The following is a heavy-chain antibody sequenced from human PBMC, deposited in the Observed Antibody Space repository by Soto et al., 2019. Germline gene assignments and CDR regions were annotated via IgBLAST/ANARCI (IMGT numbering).Heavy chain of an antibody. J-gene: IGHJ6*02. CDR3: ARGEDAFFYYGLDV. CDR2: IYDTGISGYTPST. V-gene: IGHV4-59*01. Sequence: QVQLQESGPRLVKPSATLSLTCTVSGGSITSSCWSWIRRPPGKGLEWIAYIYDTGISGYTPSTSYNPSLKSRVTMSVDTSKSQFSLKLTSVTAADTAVYYCARGEDAFFYYGLDVWGQGITVTVSS. CDR1: GGSITSSC.